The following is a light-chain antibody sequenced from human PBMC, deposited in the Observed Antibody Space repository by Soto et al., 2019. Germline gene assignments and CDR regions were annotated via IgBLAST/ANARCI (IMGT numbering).Light chain of an antibody. J-gene: IGKJ4*01. CDR3: MQALQTPLT. V-gene: IGKV2-28*01. Sequence: DIVMTQSPLSLPVTPGEPASISCRSSQSLLHSNGYNYLDWYMQKPGQSPHLLIYLGSNRDSGVPDRFSGSGSGTDFTLKISRVEAEDVGVYYCMQALQTPLTFGGGTKVEIK. CDR2: LGS. CDR1: QSLLHSNGYNY.